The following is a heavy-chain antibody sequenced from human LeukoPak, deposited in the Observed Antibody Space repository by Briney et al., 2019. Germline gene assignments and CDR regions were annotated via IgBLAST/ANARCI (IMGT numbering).Heavy chain of an antibody. J-gene: IGHJ4*02. V-gene: IGHV3-23*01. CDR1: GFTFSSYA. Sequence: GGSLRLSCAASGFTFSSYAMSWVREAPGEGLGWGSAISGSGGSTYYADSVKGRFTISRDNSKNTLYLQMNSLRAEDTAVYYCAKPLGWWELLVGFDYWGQGTLVTVSS. CDR3: AKPLGWWELLVGFDY. D-gene: IGHD1-26*01. CDR2: ISGSGGST.